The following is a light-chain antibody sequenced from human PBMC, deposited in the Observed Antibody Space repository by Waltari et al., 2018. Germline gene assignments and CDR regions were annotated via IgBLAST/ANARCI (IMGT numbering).Light chain of an antibody. CDR1: QSVSTY. CDR3: HQYNIYPWT. CDR2: EAS. V-gene: IGKV1-5*03. Sequence: DIQMTQSPSTLSASVGDRVTISCRARQSVSTYLAWYQHRPGKAPALLSYEASNLESGVPSRFSGSGSGTEFTLTITSLQPDDFGTYFCHQYNIYPWTFGQGTKVEI. J-gene: IGKJ1*01.